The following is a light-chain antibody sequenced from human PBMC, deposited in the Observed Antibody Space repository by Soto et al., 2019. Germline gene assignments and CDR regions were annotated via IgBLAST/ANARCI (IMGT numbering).Light chain of an antibody. J-gene: IGKJ1*01. Sequence: DILMTQSPASLSVSPGDRATLSCRASQSISSNLAWYQQKPGKAPRLLIYGASTGHSGFPARFSGSGSGPDFTLTISSLQPEDFAVYYCQQYNSWPSTFGQGTKVDIK. CDR2: GAS. CDR1: QSISSN. CDR3: QQYNSWPST. V-gene: IGKV3-15*01.